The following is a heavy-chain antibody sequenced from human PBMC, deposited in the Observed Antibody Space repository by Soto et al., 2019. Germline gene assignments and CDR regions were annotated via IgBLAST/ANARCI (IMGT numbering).Heavy chain of an antibody. CDR1: GGSISSGDYY. D-gene: IGHD3-22*01. V-gene: IGHV4-30-4*01. CDR2: IFYSGST. J-gene: IGHJ6*02. Sequence: SETLSLTCTVSGGSISSGDYYWSWIRQPPGKGLEWIGYIFYSGSTYYSPSLKSRLTISVDTSKNQFSLKLSSVTAADTAMYYCASARYFYGSSAYYPYYFYGMDVWGQGTTVTVSS. CDR3: ASARYFYGSSAYYPYYFYGMDV.